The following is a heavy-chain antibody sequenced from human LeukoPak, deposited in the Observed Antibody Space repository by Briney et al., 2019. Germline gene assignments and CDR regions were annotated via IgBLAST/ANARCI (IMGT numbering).Heavy chain of an antibody. J-gene: IGHJ4*02. CDR2: ISTYNGNT. CDR3: ARGKFGELLLDY. Sequence: ASVKVSCKASGYTFTSYGISWVRQAPGQGLEWMGWISTYNGNTNYAQKLQGRVTITTDTSTSTAYMKLRSLRSDDAAVYYCARGKFGELLLDYWGQGTLVTVSS. D-gene: IGHD3-10*01. CDR1: GYTFTSYG. V-gene: IGHV1-18*01.